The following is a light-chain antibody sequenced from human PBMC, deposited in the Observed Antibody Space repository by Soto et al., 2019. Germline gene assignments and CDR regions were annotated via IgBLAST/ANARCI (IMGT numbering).Light chain of an antibody. CDR2: DAS. CDR1: QSISGK. Sequence: EIVMTHSPATLLLSSGESATPPSRAIQSISGKLAWYQHRPGQAPRLLIYDASIRATGIPDRFSGSGSGTDFTLTISRLEPEDFAVYYCQHYGSSPPRLTFGGGTKVDIK. V-gene: IGKV3-20*01. J-gene: IGKJ4*01. CDR3: QHYGSSPPRLT.